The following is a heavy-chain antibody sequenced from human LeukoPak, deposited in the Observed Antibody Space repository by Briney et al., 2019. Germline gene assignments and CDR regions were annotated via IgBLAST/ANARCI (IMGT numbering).Heavy chain of an antibody. J-gene: IGHJ4*03. CDR3: ARAPELLSFYYFDY. CDR1: GGSISSYY. V-gene: IGHV4-59*01. Sequence: SETLSLTCTVSGGSISSYYWSWIRQPPGKGLEWIGYIYYSGSTNYNPSLKSRVTISVDTSKNQFSLKLSSVTAADTAVYYCARAPELLSFYYFDYWGQGTTVTVSS. D-gene: IGHD3-10*01. CDR2: IYYSGST.